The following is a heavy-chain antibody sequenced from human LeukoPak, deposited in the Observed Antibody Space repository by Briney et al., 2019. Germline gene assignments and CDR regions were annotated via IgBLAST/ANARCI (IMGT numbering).Heavy chain of an antibody. CDR1: GGSIRGYY. J-gene: IGHJ5*02. CDR2: IYYSGST. CDR3: ASVRGYSSGWYASGFDP. V-gene: IGHV4-59*12. Sequence: PSETLSLTCTVSGGSIRGYYWSWIRQPPGKGLEWIGYIYYSGSTNSNPSLKSRVTISLDTSKKQFSLKLSSVTAADTAVYYCASVRGYSSGWYASGFDPWGQGTLVTVSS. D-gene: IGHD6-19*01.